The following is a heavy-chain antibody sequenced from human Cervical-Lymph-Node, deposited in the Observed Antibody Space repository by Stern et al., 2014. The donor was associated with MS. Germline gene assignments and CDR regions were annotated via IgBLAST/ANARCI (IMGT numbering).Heavy chain of an antibody. V-gene: IGHV3-30-3*01. Sequence: VQLVESGGGVVQPGRSLRVSCAASGFTFNSYSMHWVRQAPGKGLGLVAVISHDGSVEYYADSVKGRFTISRDNSKNTLYLQMNSLRADDTAVYYCARANRAGMEIEYWGQGTLVAVSS. J-gene: IGHJ4*02. CDR2: ISHDGSVE. D-gene: IGHD3-10*01. CDR3: ARANRAGMEIEY. CDR1: GFTFNSYS.